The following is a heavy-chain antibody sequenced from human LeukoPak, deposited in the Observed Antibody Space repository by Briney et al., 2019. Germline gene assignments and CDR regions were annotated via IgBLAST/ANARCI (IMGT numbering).Heavy chain of an antibody. CDR1: GFTFSSYS. CDR2: ISSSSSYI. CDR3: ARNPDIVVVVAATGDNWFDP. D-gene: IGHD2-15*01. V-gene: IGHV3-21*01. Sequence: GGSLRLSCAASGFTFSSYSMNWVRQAPGKGLEWVSSISSSSSYIYYADSVKGRFTISRDNAKNSLYLQMNSLRAEDTAVYYCARNPDIVVVVAATGDNWFDPWGQGTLVTVSS. J-gene: IGHJ5*02.